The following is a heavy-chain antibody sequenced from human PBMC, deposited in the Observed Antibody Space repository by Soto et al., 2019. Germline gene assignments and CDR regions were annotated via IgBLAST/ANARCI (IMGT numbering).Heavy chain of an antibody. D-gene: IGHD4-17*01. Sequence: EGQLLQSGGGLVQPGESQRVSCAASGFTFSSSGMSWVRQAPGKGLEWVSSISVRGDYRYYADSVKGRFTISRDNSKNTLYLQMNSLTAEDTAVYYCANHGGFDFWGQGTMVAVSS. J-gene: IGHJ3*01. V-gene: IGHV3-23*01. CDR2: ISVRGDYR. CDR1: GFTFSSSG. CDR3: ANHGGFDF.